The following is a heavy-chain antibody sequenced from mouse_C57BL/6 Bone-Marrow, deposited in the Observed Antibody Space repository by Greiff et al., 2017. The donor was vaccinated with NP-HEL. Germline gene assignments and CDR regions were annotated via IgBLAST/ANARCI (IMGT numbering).Heavy chain of an antibody. J-gene: IGHJ2*01. Sequence: VQLQQSGPELVKPGASVKISCKASGYAFSSSWMNWVKQRPGKGLEWIGRIYPGDGDTNYNGKFKGKATLTADKSSSTAYMQLSSLTSEDSAVYFCGGGTGRLDYWGQGTTLTVSS. CDR3: GGGTGRLDY. V-gene: IGHV1-82*01. CDR1: GYAFSSSW. D-gene: IGHD4-1*01. CDR2: IYPGDGDT.